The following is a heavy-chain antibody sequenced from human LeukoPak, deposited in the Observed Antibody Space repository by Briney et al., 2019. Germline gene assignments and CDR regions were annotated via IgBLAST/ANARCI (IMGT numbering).Heavy chain of an antibody. CDR3: ARDLYYYDSSGYLGLPFQGYYYGMDV. Sequence: SETLSLTCAVYGGSFSGYYWSWIRQPPGKGLEWIGEINHSGSTNYNPSLKSRVTISVDTSKNQFSLKLSSVTAADTAVYYCARDLYYYDSSGYLGLPFQGYYYGMDVWGQGTTVTVSS. CDR2: INHSGST. D-gene: IGHD3-22*01. V-gene: IGHV4-34*01. J-gene: IGHJ6*02. CDR1: GGSFSGYY.